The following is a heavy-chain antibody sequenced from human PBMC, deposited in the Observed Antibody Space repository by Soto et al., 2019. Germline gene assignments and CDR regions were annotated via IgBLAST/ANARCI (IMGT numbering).Heavy chain of an antibody. CDR2: ISGSGGST. J-gene: IGHJ6*02. V-gene: IGHV3-23*01. CDR1: GFTFSSYA. D-gene: IGHD3-16*01. CDR3: ARDMIKGGRWLQLSYYGMDV. Sequence: PGGSLRLSCAASGFTFSSYAMSWVRQAPGKGLEWVSAISGSGGSTYYADSVKGRFTISRGNAKNSLYLQMNSLRAEDTAVYYCARDMIKGGRWLQLSYYGMDVWGQGTTVTVSS.